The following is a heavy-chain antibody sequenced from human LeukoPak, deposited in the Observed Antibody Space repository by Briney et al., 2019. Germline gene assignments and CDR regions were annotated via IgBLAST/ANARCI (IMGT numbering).Heavy chain of an antibody. CDR1: GFTFSSYW. CDR3: ARGPSCSSASCYVIGALDV. J-gene: IGHJ3*01. CDR2: ISASANST. Sequence: GGSLRLSCAASGFTFSSYWMTWVRQAPGKGPDWVSGISASANSTYYADSVKGRFIISRDNSKNTLYLQMNSLRVDDMAVYYCARGPSCSSASCYVIGALDVWGLGTTVTVSS. V-gene: IGHV3-23*01. D-gene: IGHD2-2*01.